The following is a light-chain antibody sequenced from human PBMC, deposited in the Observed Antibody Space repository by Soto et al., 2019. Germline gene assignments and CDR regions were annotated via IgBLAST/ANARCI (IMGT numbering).Light chain of an antibody. V-gene: IGLV1-44*01. J-gene: IGLJ1*01. CDR1: RXKNGSNT. CDR2: RDN. Sequence: QSALTQPPSVSGTPGQRVTVSCSGGRXKNGSNTVHWNQQLPGEAPKLLIYRDNQRPSGVPDRFAASKSGTSASLAISGLQSEVERDYYCASWDDSHNVLYVFGTGTNATVL. CDR3: ASWDDSHNVLYV.